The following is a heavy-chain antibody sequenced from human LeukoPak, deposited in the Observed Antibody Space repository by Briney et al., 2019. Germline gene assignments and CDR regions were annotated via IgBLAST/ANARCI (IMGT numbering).Heavy chain of an antibody. CDR3: AKDLTGYSSSWALDY. CDR1: GFTFSSYS. D-gene: IGHD6-13*01. V-gene: IGHV3-21*04. Sequence: GGSLRLSCAASGFTFSSYSMNWVRQAPGKGLEWVSSISSSSSYIYYADSVKGRFTISRDNAKNSLYLQMNSLRAEDTAVYYCAKDLTGYSSSWALDYWGQGTLVTVSS. CDR2: ISSSSSYI. J-gene: IGHJ4*02.